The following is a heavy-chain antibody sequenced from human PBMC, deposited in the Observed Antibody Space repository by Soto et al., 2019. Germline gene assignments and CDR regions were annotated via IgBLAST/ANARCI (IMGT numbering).Heavy chain of an antibody. V-gene: IGHV4-30-2*01. Sequence: SETLSLTCAVSGGSISSGGYSWSWIRQPPGKGLEWIGYIYHSGSTYYNPSLKSRVTISIDRSKNQFSLKLSSLRSEDTAVYYCARGDVVVVAATPAPRDNWFDPWGQGTLVTVSS. CDR3: ARGDVVVVAATPAPRDNWFDP. CDR1: GGSISSGGYS. J-gene: IGHJ5*02. CDR2: IYHSGST. D-gene: IGHD2-15*01.